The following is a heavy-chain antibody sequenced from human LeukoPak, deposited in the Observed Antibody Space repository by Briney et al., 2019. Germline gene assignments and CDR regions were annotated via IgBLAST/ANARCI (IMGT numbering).Heavy chain of an antibody. CDR1: GGSIRNSSFF. V-gene: IGHV4-39*02. D-gene: IGHD2-2*01. CDR2: IYYSGST. J-gene: IGHJ4*02. Sequence: PSETLSLACTVSGGSIRNSSFFWGWVRQPPGKGLEWIASIYYSGSTYYNPSLKSRVSISLDTSKNQFSLRLNFGTAADTAVYYCATEDVVVPTAAQRPIDFWGQGKLVTVSS. CDR3: ATEDVVVPTAAQRPIDF.